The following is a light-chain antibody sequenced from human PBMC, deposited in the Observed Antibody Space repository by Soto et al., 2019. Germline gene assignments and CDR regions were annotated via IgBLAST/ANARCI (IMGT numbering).Light chain of an antibody. J-gene: IGLJ2*01. CDR3: AAWDDSLSGPV. CDR2: RNN. CDR1: SSNIGSNY. V-gene: IGLV1-47*01. Sequence: QSVLTQPPSASGTPGQRVTISCSASSSNIGSNYVYWYQQLQGTAPKLLIYRNNQRPSGVPDRFSGSKSGTSASLAISGRRSEDEADYYCAAWDDSLSGPVFGGGTKLTVL.